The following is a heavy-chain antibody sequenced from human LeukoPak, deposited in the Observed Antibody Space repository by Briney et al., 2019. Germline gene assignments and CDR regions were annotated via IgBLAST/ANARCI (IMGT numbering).Heavy chain of an antibody. D-gene: IGHD1-26*01. V-gene: IGHV3-74*01. CDR3: AKDKGVGAKFFDY. CDR1: GFTFSPYW. Sequence: GGSLRLSCAASGFTFSPYWMYWVRQAPGKGLGWVSRISSDGSTKDYAESVKGRFTISRDNAKNTLYLQMNSLRAEDTAVYYCAKDKGVGAKFFDYWGQGPLVTVSS. CDR2: ISSDGSTK. J-gene: IGHJ4*02.